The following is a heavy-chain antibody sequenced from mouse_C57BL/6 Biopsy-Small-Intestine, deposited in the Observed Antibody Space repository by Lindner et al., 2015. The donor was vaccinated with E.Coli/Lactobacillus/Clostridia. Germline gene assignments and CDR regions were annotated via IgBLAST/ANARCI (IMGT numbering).Heavy chain of an antibody. CDR3: ARGPIYYDYFYYAMDY. Sequence: QLQESGPELVKPGASVKISRKASGYAFSSSWMNWVKQRPGKGLEWIGRIYPGDGDTNYNGKFKGKATLTADKSSSTAYMQLSSLTSEDSAVYFCARGPIYYDYFYYAMDYWGQGTSVTVSS. CDR1: GYAFSSSW. CDR2: IYPGDGDT. V-gene: IGHV1-82*01. J-gene: IGHJ4*01. D-gene: IGHD2-4*01.